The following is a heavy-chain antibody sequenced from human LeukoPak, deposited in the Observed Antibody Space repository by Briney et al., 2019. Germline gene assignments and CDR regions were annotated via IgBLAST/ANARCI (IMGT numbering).Heavy chain of an antibody. V-gene: IGHV3-23*01. J-gene: IGHJ3*02. D-gene: IGHD3-10*01. CDR1: GFTFSSYA. CDR3: ANHRGYRPGVDAFDI. Sequence: GGSLRLSCAASGFTFSSYAMSGGCDSPGRRLGWGSANSSSGGNTYYAHSVQGRFTISRDNSKNSLYLQTNSLRAEDTSVYYCANHRGYRPGVDAFDIWGQGTMVTVSS. CDR2: NSSSGGNT.